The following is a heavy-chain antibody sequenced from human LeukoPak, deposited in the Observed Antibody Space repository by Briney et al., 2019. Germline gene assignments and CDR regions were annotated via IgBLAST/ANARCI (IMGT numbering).Heavy chain of an antibody. Sequence: GGSLRLSCAASGFTFSSYWMSWVRQAPGKGLEWVSAISGSGGSTYYADSVKGRFTISRDNSKNTLYLQMNSLGAEDTAVYYCAKWDTYYDSSGYYFYWGQGTLVTISS. CDR1: GFTFSSYW. V-gene: IGHV3-23*01. CDR2: ISGSGGST. CDR3: AKWDTYYDSSGYYFY. D-gene: IGHD3-22*01. J-gene: IGHJ4*02.